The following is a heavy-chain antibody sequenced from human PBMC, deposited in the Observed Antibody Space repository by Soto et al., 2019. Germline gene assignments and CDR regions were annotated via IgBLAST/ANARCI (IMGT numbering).Heavy chain of an antibody. CDR3: VKDRWVDY. CDR1: GFTFSDYS. V-gene: IGHV3-64D*06. Sequence: HPGGSLRLSCSVSGFTFSDYSMHWVRQAPGKGLEYVSSISHNGGSTYYRDPVKGRFTISRDNSKNTLYLQMSSLRAEDTAVYYCVKDRWVDYWGQGILVTVSS. CDR2: ISHNGGST. D-gene: IGHD6-13*01. J-gene: IGHJ4*02.